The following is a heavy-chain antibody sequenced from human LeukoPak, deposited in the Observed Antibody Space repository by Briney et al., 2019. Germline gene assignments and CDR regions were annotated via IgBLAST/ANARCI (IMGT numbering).Heavy chain of an antibody. CDR3: ARSYSSSLAYNWFDP. CDR2: INPNSGGT. Sequence: ASVKVSCKDSGYTFTGYYMHSVRQAPGQGLEWMGWINPNSGGTNYAQKFQGRVTMTRDTSISTAYLELSRLRSDDTAVYYCARSYSSSLAYNWFDPWGQGNLVTVSS. D-gene: IGHD6-13*01. CDR1: GYTFTGYY. V-gene: IGHV1-2*02. J-gene: IGHJ5*02.